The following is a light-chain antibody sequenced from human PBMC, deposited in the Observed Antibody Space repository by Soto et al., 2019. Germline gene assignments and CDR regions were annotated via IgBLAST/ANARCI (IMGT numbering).Light chain of an antibody. J-gene: IGKJ1*01. CDR3: MQGTLWPPT. CDR2: KVS. Sequence: DVVMTQSPLSLPVTLGQPASISCRSSQSLVYSDGNTYLNWFHQRPGQSPRRLIYKVSDRDFGVPDRFSGSGSGTDFTLEISRVEAEDVGVYYCMQGTLWPPTFGQGTKVEIK. V-gene: IGKV2-30*01. CDR1: QSLVYSDGNTY.